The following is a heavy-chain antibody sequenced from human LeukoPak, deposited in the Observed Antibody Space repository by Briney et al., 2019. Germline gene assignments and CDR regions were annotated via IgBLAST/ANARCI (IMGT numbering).Heavy chain of an antibody. J-gene: IGHJ4*02. Sequence: ASVKVSCKASGYTFTSYGISWVRQAPGQGLEWMGWISAYNGNTNYAQKLQGRVTMTTDTSTSTAYMELRSLRSDDTAVYYCARVILVVGGGYGFHDYWGQGTLVTVSS. CDR2: ISAYNGNT. CDR3: ARVILVVGGGYGFHDY. V-gene: IGHV1-18*01. CDR1: GYTFTSYG. D-gene: IGHD1-26*01.